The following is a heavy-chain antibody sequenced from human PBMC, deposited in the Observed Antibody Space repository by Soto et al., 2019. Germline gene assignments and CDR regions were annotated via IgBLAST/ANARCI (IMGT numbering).Heavy chain of an antibody. Sequence: LRLSCTASGFTFGDYAMSWFRQAPGKGLEWVGFIRSKAYGGTTEYAASVKGRFTISRDDSKSIAYLQMNSLKTEDTAVYYCTREGMTTVVSSDYWGQGTLVTVSS. V-gene: IGHV3-49*03. D-gene: IGHD4-17*01. J-gene: IGHJ4*02. CDR2: IRSKAYGGTT. CDR1: GFTFGDYA. CDR3: TREGMTTVVSSDY.